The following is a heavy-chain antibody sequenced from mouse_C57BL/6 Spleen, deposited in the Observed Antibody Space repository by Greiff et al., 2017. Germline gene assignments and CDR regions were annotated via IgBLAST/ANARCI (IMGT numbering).Heavy chain of an antibody. CDR1: GYTFTDYN. J-gene: IGHJ4*01. CDR2: INPNNGGT. D-gene: IGHD2-4*01. V-gene: IGHV1-18*01. Sequence: VQLQQSGPELVKPGASVKIPCKASGYTFTDYNMDWVKQSHGKSLEWIGDINPNNGGTNYNQKFKGKATLTVDKSSSTAYMGLRSLTSEDTAVYYCARGDYYFSYAMDYWGQGTSVTVSS. CDR3: ARGDYYFSYAMDY.